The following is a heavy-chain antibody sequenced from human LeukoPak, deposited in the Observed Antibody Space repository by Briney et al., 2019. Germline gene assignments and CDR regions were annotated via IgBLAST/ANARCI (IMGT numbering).Heavy chain of an antibody. CDR2: IYYSGST. CDR1: GGSISSYY. Sequence: PSETLSLTCTVSGGSISSYYWSWIRQPPGRELGWFGYIYYSGSTNYNPSLKSRVTISVDTSKNQFSLKLSSVTAADTAVYYCARSKYYYYYMDVWGKGTTVTVSS. CDR3: ARSKYYYYYMDV. V-gene: IGHV4-59*01. J-gene: IGHJ6*03.